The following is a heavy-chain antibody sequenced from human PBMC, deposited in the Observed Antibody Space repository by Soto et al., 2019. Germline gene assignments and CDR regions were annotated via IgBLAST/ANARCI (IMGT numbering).Heavy chain of an antibody. Sequence: GGSLRLSCAASGLTFSSYAMSWVRQAPGKGLEWVSAISGSGGSTFYADSVKGRFTISRDNSKNTLFLQMNSLRAEDTAVYYCAGRIALAGTLAYWGQGTLVTVSP. J-gene: IGHJ4*02. CDR3: AGRIALAGTLAY. CDR1: GLTFSSYA. V-gene: IGHV3-23*01. CDR2: ISGSGGST. D-gene: IGHD6-19*01.